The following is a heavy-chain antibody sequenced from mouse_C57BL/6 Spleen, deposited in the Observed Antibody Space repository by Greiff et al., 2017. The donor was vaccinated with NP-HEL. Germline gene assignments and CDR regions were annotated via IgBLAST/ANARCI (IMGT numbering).Heavy chain of an antibody. CDR3: ARRGDYYGPYYFDY. D-gene: IGHD1-1*01. J-gene: IGHJ2*01. CDR1: GYTFTSYW. CDR2: LYPGSGST. Sequence: VQLQQPGAELVKPGASVKMSCKASGYTFTSYWITWVKQRPGQGLEWIGDLYPGSGSTNYNEKFKSKATLTVDTSSSTAYMQLSSLTSEDSAVYYCARRGDYYGPYYFDYWGQGTTLTVSS. V-gene: IGHV1-55*01.